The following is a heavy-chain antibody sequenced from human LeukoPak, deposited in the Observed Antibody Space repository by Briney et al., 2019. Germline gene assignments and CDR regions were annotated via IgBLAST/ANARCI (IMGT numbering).Heavy chain of an antibody. J-gene: IGHJ4*02. Sequence: PSETLSLTCTVSGYSISSGYYWGWIRQPPGKGLEWIGSIYHSGSTYYNPSLKSRVTISVDTSKNQFSLKLSSVTAADTAVYYCARDPGGGSPTDYWGQGTLVTVSS. CDR1: GYSISSGYY. D-gene: IGHD2-15*01. V-gene: IGHV4-38-2*02. CDR2: IYHSGST. CDR3: ARDPGGGSPTDY.